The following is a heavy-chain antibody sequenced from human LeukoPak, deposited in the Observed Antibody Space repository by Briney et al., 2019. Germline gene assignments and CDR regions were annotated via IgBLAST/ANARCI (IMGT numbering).Heavy chain of an antibody. CDR3: ARSKEDCCGSFDP. Sequence: GGSLRLSCAVSGFTFSSFEMNWVRLAPGKGLEWVSYISSSGSTKYYADSVMGRFTISRDNSKNTLYLQMNSLRVEDTAVYYCARSKEDCCGSFDPWGQGTLVTVSS. D-gene: IGHD2-15*01. V-gene: IGHV3-48*03. J-gene: IGHJ5*02. CDR1: GFTFSSFE. CDR2: ISSSGSTK.